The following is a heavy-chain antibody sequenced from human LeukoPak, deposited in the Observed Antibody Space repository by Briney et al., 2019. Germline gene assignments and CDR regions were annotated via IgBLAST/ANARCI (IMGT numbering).Heavy chain of an antibody. CDR2: ISTSGST. Sequence: SETLSLTCTVSGGSISSGSYYWSWIRQPAGKGLEWIGRISTSGSTNYNPSLKSRIAISVDTSKNQFSLNLSSVTAVDTAVYYCARAASQAFDYWGQGTLVTVSS. V-gene: IGHV4-61*02. CDR3: ARAASQAFDY. CDR1: GGSISSGSYY. J-gene: IGHJ4*02.